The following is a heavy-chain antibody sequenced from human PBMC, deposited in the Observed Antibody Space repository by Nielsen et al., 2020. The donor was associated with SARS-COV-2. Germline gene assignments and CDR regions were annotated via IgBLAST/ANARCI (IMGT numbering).Heavy chain of an antibody. CDR1: GYTFTGYY. CDR2: INPSGGST. CDR3: ARVFVVWPSFDY. J-gene: IGHJ4*02. Sequence: ASVKVSCKASGYTFTGYYMHWVRQAPGQGLEWMGIINPSGGSTSYAQKFQGRVTMTRDTSTSTVYMELSSLRSEDTAVYYCARVFVVWPSFDYWGQGTLVTVSS. V-gene: IGHV1-46*01. D-gene: IGHD2-21*01.